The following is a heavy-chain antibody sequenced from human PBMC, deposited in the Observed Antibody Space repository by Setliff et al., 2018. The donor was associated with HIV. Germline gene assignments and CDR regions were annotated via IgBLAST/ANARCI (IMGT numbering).Heavy chain of an antibody. CDR2: TRSKAYGGTT. D-gene: IGHD4-17*01. CDR1: GFIFGDYA. Sequence: GGSLSLSCTTSGFIFGDYAMSWVRQAPGKGLQWVAFTRSKAYGGTTEYAASVKGRFTISRDDSKNIAYLQMGSLKTEDTAVYFCTRYKLTSVMSNFDHWGQGTLVTVSS. CDR3: TRYKLTSVMSNFDH. V-gene: IGHV3-49*04. J-gene: IGHJ4*02.